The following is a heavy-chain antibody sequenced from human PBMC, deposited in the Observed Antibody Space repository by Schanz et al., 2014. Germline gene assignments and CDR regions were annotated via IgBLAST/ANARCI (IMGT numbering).Heavy chain of an antibody. CDR3: AKGSRSGSKVMDV. CDR2: IPWNGAAI. J-gene: IGHJ6*03. D-gene: IGHD3-10*01. Sequence: EVQEVESGGGLVQPGGSLRLSCTASGFNSDDYAMHWVRQAPGKGLEWVSNIPWNGAAIGYAGSVRGRFTISRDSAKNTLYLQMNSLRPEDTALYYCAKGSRSGSKVMDVWGKGTTVTVSS. V-gene: IGHV3-9*02. CDR1: GFNSDDYA.